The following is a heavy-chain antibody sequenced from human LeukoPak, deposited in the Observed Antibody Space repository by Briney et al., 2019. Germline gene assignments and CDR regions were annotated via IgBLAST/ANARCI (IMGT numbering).Heavy chain of an antibody. Sequence: QAGGSLRLSCAASGFTFSNYWMTWFRQAPGNGLEWVANIMQDGREKNYVDSVKGRFTTSRDNAKNSLILQMKRLRAEDTAVYYCARDVSDENGSASRIHLDSWGQGTLVSVSS. D-gene: IGHD6-6*01. CDR3: ARDVSDENGSASRIHLDS. J-gene: IGHJ4*02. CDR2: IMQDGREK. V-gene: IGHV3-7*03. CDR1: GFTFSNYW.